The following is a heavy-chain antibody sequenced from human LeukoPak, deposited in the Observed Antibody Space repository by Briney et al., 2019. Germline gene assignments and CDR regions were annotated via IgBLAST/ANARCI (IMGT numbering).Heavy chain of an antibody. J-gene: IGHJ3*02. CDR3: ARQRYCSSTSCPDAFDI. CDR2: ISSSSSYI. D-gene: IGHD2-2*01. V-gene: IGHV3-21*01. CDR1: GFTFSSYS. Sequence: GGSLRLSCAASGFTFSSYSMNWVRQAPGKGLEWVSSISSSSSYIYYADSVKGRFTISRDNAKNSLYLQMNSLRAEDTVVYYCARQRYCSSTSCPDAFDIWGQGTMVTVSS.